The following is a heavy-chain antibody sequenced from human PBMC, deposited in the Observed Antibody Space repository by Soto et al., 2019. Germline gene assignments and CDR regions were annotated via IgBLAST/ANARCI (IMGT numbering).Heavy chain of an antibody. D-gene: IGHD5-12*01. CDR1: GFTFSIYA. J-gene: IGHJ4*02. CDR3: AKYSTSGPSRFFDL. Sequence: SGFTFSIYAVAWIRQTPGKGLEWVSVIGAGSDGIQYVDSVKGRFSISRDNSKNTLYLHMNSLRAEDTAIYYCAKYSTSGPSRFFDLWGQGTLVTVSS. CDR2: IGAGSDGI. V-gene: IGHV3-23*01.